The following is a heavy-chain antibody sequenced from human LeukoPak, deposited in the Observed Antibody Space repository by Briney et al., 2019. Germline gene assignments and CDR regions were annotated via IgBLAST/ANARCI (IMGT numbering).Heavy chain of an antibody. D-gene: IGHD3-10*01. Sequence: SSETLSLTCTVSGGSISSGGYYWSWIRQPPGKGLEWIGYIYHSGTTYYNPSLKSRVTISVDRSKNQFSLKLSSVTAADTAVYYCARDMLITMVRGVIIPAFDIWGQGTMVTVSS. J-gene: IGHJ3*02. V-gene: IGHV4-30-2*01. CDR3: ARDMLITMVRGVIIPAFDI. CDR1: GGSISSGGYY. CDR2: IYHSGTT.